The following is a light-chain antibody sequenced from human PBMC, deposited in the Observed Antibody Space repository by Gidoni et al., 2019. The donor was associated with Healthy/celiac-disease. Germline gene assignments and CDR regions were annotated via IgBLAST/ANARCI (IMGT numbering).Light chain of an antibody. CDR3: AAWDDSLSGVV. CDR1: SSNIGSNY. CDR2: RNN. V-gene: IGLV1-47*01. Sequence: QSVLTQPPSASGTPGQRVTSSCSGSSSNIGSNYVYWYQQLPGTAPKLLIYRNNKRPSGVPDRFSGSKSGTSASLAISGLRSEDEADYYCAAWDDSLSGVVFGGGTKLTVL. J-gene: IGLJ2*01.